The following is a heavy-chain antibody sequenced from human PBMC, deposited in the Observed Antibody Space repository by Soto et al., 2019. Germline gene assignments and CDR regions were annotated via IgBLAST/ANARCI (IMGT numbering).Heavy chain of an antibody. CDR3: ASASGYSSSWYSSS. V-gene: IGHV4-4*02. CDR2: IYHSGST. CDR1: GGSISSSNW. D-gene: IGHD6-13*01. J-gene: IGHJ5*02. Sequence: QVQLQESGPGLVKPSGTLSLTCAVSGGSISSSNWWSWVRQPPGKGLEWIGEIYHSGSTNYNPSLESRDTISVDTSKHPFSLKRSSVTAADTAVYYCASASGYSSSWYSSSWGQGTLVTVSS.